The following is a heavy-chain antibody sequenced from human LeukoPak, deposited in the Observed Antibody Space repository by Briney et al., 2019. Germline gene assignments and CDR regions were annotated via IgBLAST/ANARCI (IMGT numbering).Heavy chain of an antibody. J-gene: IGHJ4*02. CDR1: GFTFSSYW. D-gene: IGHD2-8*02. V-gene: IGHV3-74*01. CDR3: ARGWWGVDY. Sequence: PGGSLRLSCAASGFTFSSYWMHWVRQAPGEGLVWVSHINTDGSSTTYADSVKGRFTISRDNAKNTLYLQMNSLRAEDTAVYYCARGWWGVDYWGQGTLVTVSS. CDR2: INTDGSST.